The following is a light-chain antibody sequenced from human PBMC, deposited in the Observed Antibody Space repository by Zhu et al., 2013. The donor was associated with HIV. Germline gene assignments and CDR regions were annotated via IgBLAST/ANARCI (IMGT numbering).Light chain of an antibody. Sequence: EIVLTQSPVTLSLSPGERATLSCRASQSVANSLAWYQQKPGQAPRLVIYDASRRATGIPARFSGSGSGTDFTLTITGLEPEDFGMYFCQRFGSSVTWTFGQGTKLEIK. V-gene: IGKV3-20*01. CDR1: QSVANS. CDR3: QRFGSSVTWT. J-gene: IGKJ1*01. CDR2: DAS.